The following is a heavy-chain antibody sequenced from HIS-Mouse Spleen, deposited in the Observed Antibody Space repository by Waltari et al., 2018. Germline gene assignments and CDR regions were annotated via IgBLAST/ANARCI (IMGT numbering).Heavy chain of an antibody. V-gene: IGHV2-70*15. D-gene: IGHD6-19*01. J-gene: IGHJ4*02. CDR1: GFSLSTSGMC. CDR3: ARIAEGYSSGWYAFDY. CDR2: IDWADDK. Sequence: QVTLRESGPALVKHTQTLTLTCTFSGFSLSTSGMCVSWIRQPPGKALEWLARIDWADDKYYSTSLKTRLTISKDTSKNQVVLTMTNMDPVDTATYYCARIAEGYSSGWYAFDYWGQGTLVTVSS.